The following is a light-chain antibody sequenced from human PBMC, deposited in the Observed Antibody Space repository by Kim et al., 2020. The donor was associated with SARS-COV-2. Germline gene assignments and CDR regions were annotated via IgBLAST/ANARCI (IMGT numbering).Light chain of an antibody. CDR2: DVT. J-gene: IGLJ1*01. CDR1: SSDVGGYNY. Sequence: QSALTQPHSVSGSPGQSVTISCTGTSSDVGGYNYVSWYQQHPGKAPKLMIYDVTERPSGVPDRFSASKSGNTASLTISGLQAEDEADYYCCSYAGSPPYVFGTGTKLTVL. CDR3: CSYAGSPPYV. V-gene: IGLV2-11*01.